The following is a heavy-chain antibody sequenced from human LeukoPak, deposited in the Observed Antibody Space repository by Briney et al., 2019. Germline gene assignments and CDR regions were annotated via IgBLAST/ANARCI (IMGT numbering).Heavy chain of an antibody. CDR1: GYSFTSYW. CDR2: IYPGDSDT. V-gene: IGHV5-51*01. Sequence: GESLKISCKGSGYSFTSYWIGWVRQMPGKGLEWMGIIYPGDSDTRYSPSFQGQVTISADKSISTAYLQWSSLKASDTAMYYCASRLVGYNWNDVDAFDIWGQGTMVTVSS. J-gene: IGHJ3*02. D-gene: IGHD1-20*01. CDR3: ASRLVGYNWNDVDAFDI.